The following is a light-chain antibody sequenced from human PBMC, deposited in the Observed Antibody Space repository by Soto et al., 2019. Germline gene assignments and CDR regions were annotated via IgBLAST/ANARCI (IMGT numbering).Light chain of an antibody. V-gene: IGKV3-20*01. CDR2: GAS. Sequence: EIVLTQSPGTLSLSPGERATLSCRASQSVSSNYLAWYQQKPGQTPRLLIYGASSRATGIPDRFSGSGSGTDFTLTIRRLEPEDCAEYYCQQYGSSPYTCGQGTKLEIK. CDR1: QSVSSNY. J-gene: IGKJ2*01. CDR3: QQYGSSPYT.